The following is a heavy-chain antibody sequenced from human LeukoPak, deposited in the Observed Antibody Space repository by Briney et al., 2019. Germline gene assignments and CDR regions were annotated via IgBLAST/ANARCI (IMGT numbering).Heavy chain of an antibody. CDR1: GFTFSSYA. V-gene: IGHV3-30*18. D-gene: IGHD3-22*01. J-gene: IGHJ4*02. CDR3: AKDRAYYDSSGYPDY. Sequence: GGSLRLSCAASGFTFSSYAMSWVRQAPGKGLEWVAVISYDGSNKYYADSVKGRFTISRDNSKNTLYLQMNSLRAEDTAVYYCAKDRAYYDSSGYPDYWGQGTLVTVSS. CDR2: ISYDGSNK.